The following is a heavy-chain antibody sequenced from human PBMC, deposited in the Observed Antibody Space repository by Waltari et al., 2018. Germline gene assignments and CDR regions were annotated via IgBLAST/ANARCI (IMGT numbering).Heavy chain of an antibody. V-gene: IGHV2-70*01. Sequence: QVTLRESGPALVKPTQTLTLTCTFSGFSLSTSGMCVSWIRQPPGKALEWLALIDWDDEKYYSTSRKTKLTISKDTAKNQVVLTMTNMYPVDTATYYCARGMATIRYFDYWGQGTLVTVSS. J-gene: IGHJ4*02. CDR3: ARGMATIRYFDY. D-gene: IGHD5-12*01. CDR2: IDWDDEK. CDR1: GFSLSTSGMC.